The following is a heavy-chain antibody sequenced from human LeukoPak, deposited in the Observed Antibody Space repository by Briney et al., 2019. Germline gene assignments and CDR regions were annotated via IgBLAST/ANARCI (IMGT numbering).Heavy chain of an antibody. Sequence: ASVRVSCKVSGYTLTELSMHWVRQAPGKGLEWMGGFDPEDGETIYAQKFQGRVTMTEDTSTDTAYMELSSLRSEDTALYYCATDLRPTPLGPLKPHGGWSIWGQGTLVTVSS. D-gene: IGHD3-3*01. CDR2: FDPEDGET. J-gene: IGHJ4*02. CDR1: GYTLTELS. V-gene: IGHV1-24*01. CDR3: ATDLRPTPLGPLKPHGGWSI.